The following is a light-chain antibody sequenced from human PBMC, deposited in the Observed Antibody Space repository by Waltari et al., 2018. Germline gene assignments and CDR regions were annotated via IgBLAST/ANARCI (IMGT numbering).Light chain of an antibody. CDR3: QQYYSTRPLT. J-gene: IGKJ4*01. CDR1: QSISSW. V-gene: IGKV1-5*03. CDR2: KAS. Sequence: DIQMTQSPSTLSASVGDRVTITCRASQSISSWLAWYQQKPGKAPKLLIYKASSLESGVPSRFSGSGSGTEFTLTISSLQAEDVAVYYCQQYYSTRPLTFGGGTKVEIK.